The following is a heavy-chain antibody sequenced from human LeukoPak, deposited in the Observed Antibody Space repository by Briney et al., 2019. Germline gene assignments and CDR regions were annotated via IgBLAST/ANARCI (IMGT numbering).Heavy chain of an antibody. Sequence: GGSLRLSCTASGFTFSTYAMSWVRQAPGKGLEWVSALSGSGGTTYYADAVKGRFTISRDNSKYTVYLQMNSLRAEDTAVYYCAKAGYYGSGSGVFAFDVWGQGTLVTVSS. V-gene: IGHV3-23*01. D-gene: IGHD3-10*01. J-gene: IGHJ3*01. CDR1: GFTFSTYA. CDR3: AKAGYYGSGSGVFAFDV. CDR2: LSGSGGTT.